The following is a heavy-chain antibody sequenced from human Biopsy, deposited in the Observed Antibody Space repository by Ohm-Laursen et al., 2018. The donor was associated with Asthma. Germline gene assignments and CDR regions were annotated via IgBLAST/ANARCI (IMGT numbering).Heavy chain of an antibody. Sequence: GQTLSLTCAASGFTFSSSAMSWVRQAPGKGLERVSATTGSGGTTYYADSVRGRFTISRDNSKSTLFLQMDSLSAEDTAVYYCAKDFRGIAVAGDRGFDYWGQGTLVTVSS. D-gene: IGHD6-19*01. CDR1: GFTFSSSA. CDR2: TTGSGGTT. CDR3: AKDFRGIAVAGDRGFDY. V-gene: IGHV3-23*01. J-gene: IGHJ4*02.